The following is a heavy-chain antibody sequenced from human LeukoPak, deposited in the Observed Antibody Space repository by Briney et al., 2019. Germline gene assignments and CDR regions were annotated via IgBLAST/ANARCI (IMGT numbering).Heavy chain of an antibody. Sequence: GRSLRLSCAASGFTFSSYAMHWVRQAPGKGLEWVAVISYDGSNKYYADSVKGRFTISRDNSKNTLYLQMNSLRAEDTAVYYCARDLDIAVAGTLFDYWGQGTLVTVSS. V-gene: IGHV3-30*04. CDR2: ISYDGSNK. J-gene: IGHJ4*02. CDR1: GFTFSSYA. D-gene: IGHD6-19*01. CDR3: ARDLDIAVAGTLFDY.